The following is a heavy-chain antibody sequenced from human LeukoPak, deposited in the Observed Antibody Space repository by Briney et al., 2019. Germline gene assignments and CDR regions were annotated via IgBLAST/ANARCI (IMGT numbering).Heavy chain of an antibody. J-gene: IGHJ4*02. D-gene: IGHD1-26*01. CDR1: GFTFSTHA. CDR2: ISYDGSNK. CDR3: ARGGSYYVSDLDY. V-gene: IGHV3-30*04. Sequence: GGSLRLSCAASGFTFSTHAIHWVRQAPGKGLEWVAVISYDGSNKFYADSVKGRFTISRDNSKNTLYLQMNSLRVEDTAVYYCARGGSYYVSDLDYWGQGTLATVPS.